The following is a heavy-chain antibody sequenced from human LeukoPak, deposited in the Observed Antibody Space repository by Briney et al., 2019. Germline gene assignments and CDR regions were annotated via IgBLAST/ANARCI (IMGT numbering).Heavy chain of an antibody. CDR3: ARSNQADDY. D-gene: IGHD1-14*01. Sequence: QTRRSLRLACAASGFTLSSYWIHCVRQVPGKGLVWVARINPGGSSITYADSVKGRFTISRDNAKNTLYLQMDSLRAEDTGVYYCARSNQADDYWGQGTLVTVSS. V-gene: IGHV3-74*01. CDR2: INPGGSSI. CDR1: GFTLSSYW. J-gene: IGHJ4*02.